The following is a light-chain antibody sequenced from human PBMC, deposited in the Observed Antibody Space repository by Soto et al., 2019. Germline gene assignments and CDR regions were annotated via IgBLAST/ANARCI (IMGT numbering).Light chain of an antibody. CDR2: KVS. V-gene: IGKV2-30*02. J-gene: IGKJ5*01. CDR3: MQGTHWPIT. CDR1: GGVVHSDGIAY. Sequence: DLVMSQSPISLPVPRGVRGSLSPQLNGGVVHSDGIAYFSWFQQRPGRSPRRLIYKVSNRDSGVPARFSGSGSGTDFALKISRVEAEHVGVYYCMQGTHWPITFGQGTGLEIK.